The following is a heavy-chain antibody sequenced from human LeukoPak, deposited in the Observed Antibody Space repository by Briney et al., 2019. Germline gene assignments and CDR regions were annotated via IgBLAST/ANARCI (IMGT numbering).Heavy chain of an antibody. CDR3: ASTTIAAAGSIDY. J-gene: IGHJ4*02. V-gene: IGHV4-61*02. CDR1: GGSISSGSYY. D-gene: IGHD6-13*01. CDR2: IYTSGST. Sequence: SQTLSLTCTVSGGSISSGSYYWSWIRQPAGKGLEWIGRIYTSGSTNCNPSLKSRVTIPVDTSKNQFSLKLSSVTAADTAVYYCASTTIAAAGSIDYWGQGTLVTVSS.